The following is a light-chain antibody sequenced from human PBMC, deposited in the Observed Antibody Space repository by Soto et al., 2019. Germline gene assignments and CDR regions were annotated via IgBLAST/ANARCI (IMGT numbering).Light chain of an antibody. J-gene: IGLJ2*01. CDR3: QTWNTVVV. CDR2: LNRDGSH. Sequence: QPVLTQSPSASASLGASVKLTCTLSSGHSDYGIAWHQQQPDKGPRYLMKLNRDGSHNKGDGIPDRFSGSSSGAERYLTIPGLQSEDGADHSCQTWNTVVVFGGGTKLTVL. CDR1: SGHSDYG. V-gene: IGLV4-69*01.